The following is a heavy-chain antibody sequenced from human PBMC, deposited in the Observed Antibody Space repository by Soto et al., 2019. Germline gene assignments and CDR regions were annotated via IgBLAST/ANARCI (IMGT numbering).Heavy chain of an antibody. J-gene: IGHJ4*02. CDR3: ANSKQWLTSFDY. CDR1: GFTFSSYG. Sequence: QVQLVESGGGVVQPGRSLRLSCAASGFTFSSYGMHWVRQAPGKGLEWVAVISYDGSNEYYADSVKGRFTISRDNSKNTLYLQMNSLRAEDTAVYYCANSKQWLTSFDYWGQGTLVTVSS. V-gene: IGHV3-30*18. CDR2: ISYDGSNE. D-gene: IGHD6-19*01.